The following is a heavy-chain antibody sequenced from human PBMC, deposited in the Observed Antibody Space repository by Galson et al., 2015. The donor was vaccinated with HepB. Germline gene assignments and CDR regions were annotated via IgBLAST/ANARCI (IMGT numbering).Heavy chain of an antibody. CDR3: ARAPRSSDSAY. Sequence: SLRLSCAASGLSFSNYWMSWVRQAPGKGLEWVAHVRNDGSEVYYVDSVKGRFTISRDNAKNSLYLQMSSLRVEDTAVYYCARAPRSSDSAYWGQGTLVAVSS. CDR1: GLSFSNYW. J-gene: IGHJ4*02. V-gene: IGHV3-7*01. CDR2: VRNDGSEV.